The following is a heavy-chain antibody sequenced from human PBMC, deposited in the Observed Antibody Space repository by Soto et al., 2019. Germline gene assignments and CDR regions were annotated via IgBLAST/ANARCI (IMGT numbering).Heavy chain of an antibody. CDR1: GGSISSGGYY. CDR2: IYYSGST. CDR3: ARVTIVWYNWNLILGNWFDP. D-gene: IGHD1-20*01. J-gene: IGHJ5*02. V-gene: IGHV4-31*03. Sequence: PSETLSLTCTVSGGSISSGGYYWSWIRQHPGKGLEWIGYIYYSGSTYYNPSLKSRVTISVDTSKNQFSLKLSSVTAADTAVYYCARVTIVWYNWNLILGNWFDPWGQGTLVTVSS.